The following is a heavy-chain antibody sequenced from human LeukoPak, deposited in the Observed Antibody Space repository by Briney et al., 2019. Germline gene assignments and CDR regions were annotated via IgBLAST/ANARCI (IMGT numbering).Heavy chain of an antibody. D-gene: IGHD4-17*01. CDR1: GYTFTGYY. CDR3: ARGGYGDYYYYYMDA. Sequence: ASVKVSCKASGYTFTGYYMHWVRQAPGQGLEWMGWINPNSGGTNYAQKFQGRVTMTRDTSISTAYMELSRLRSDDTAVYYCARGGYGDYYYYYMDAWGKGTTVTISS. CDR2: INPNSGGT. J-gene: IGHJ6*03. V-gene: IGHV1-2*02.